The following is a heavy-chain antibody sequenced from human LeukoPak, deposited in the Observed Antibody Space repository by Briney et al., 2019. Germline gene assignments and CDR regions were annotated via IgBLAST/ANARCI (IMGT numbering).Heavy chain of an antibody. V-gene: IGHV3-30-3*01. CDR2: ISYDGSNK. CDR1: GFTFSSYA. D-gene: IGHD6-13*01. Sequence: GGSLRLSCAASGFTFSSYAMHWVRQAPGKGLEWVAVISYDGSNKYYADSVKGRFTISRDNSKNTLYLQMNSLRAEDTAVYYCARDGGFSWYCFDYWGQGTLVTVSS. CDR3: ARDGGFSWYCFDY. J-gene: IGHJ4*02.